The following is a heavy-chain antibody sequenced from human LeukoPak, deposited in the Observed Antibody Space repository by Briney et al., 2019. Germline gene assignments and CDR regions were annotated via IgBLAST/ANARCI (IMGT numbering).Heavy chain of an antibody. CDR1: GFTVSNIY. Sequence: PGGSLRLSCAASGFTVSNIYMTWVRQAPGKGLEWVSVIYSGGDTYYAESVKGRFTISRDNSKNTLYLQMNSLRAGDTAVYYCARDGVYYYDSSGYSHFDYWGQGTLVTVSS. V-gene: IGHV3-66*02. CDR2: IYSGGDT. J-gene: IGHJ4*02. D-gene: IGHD3-22*01. CDR3: ARDGVYYYDSSGYSHFDY.